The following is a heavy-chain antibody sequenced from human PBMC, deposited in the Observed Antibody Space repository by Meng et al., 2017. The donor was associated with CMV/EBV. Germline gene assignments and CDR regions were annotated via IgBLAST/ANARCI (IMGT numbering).Heavy chain of an antibody. Sequence: FRSYSMNWVRQAPGKGLEWVSSISSSSSYIYYADSVKGRFTISRDNAKNSLYLQMNSLRAEDTAVYYCARDLGGCSSTSCYKGWFDPWGQGTLVTVSS. CDR1: FRSYS. J-gene: IGHJ5*02. D-gene: IGHD2-2*02. CDR2: ISSSSSYI. CDR3: ARDLGGCSSTSCYKGWFDP. V-gene: IGHV3-21*01.